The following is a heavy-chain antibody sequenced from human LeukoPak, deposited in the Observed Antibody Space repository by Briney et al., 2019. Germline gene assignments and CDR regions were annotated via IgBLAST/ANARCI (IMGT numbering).Heavy chain of an antibody. V-gene: IGHV1-8*01. Sequence: GASVKVSCKASGYTFTSYDINWVRQATGQGLEWMGWMNPNSGNTGYAQKFQGRVTMTRDTSISTAYMELSRLRSDDTAVYYCARDPEMATVSNWFDPWGQGTLVTVSS. CDR1: GYTFTSYD. CDR3: ARDPEMATVSNWFDP. D-gene: IGHD5-24*01. J-gene: IGHJ5*02. CDR2: MNPNSGNT.